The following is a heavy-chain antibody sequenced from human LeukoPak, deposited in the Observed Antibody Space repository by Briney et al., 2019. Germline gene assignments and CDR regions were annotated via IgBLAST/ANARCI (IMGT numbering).Heavy chain of an antibody. CDR3: ARVYSSGPYVDY. Sequence: GGSLRLSCAASGFTFSSYEMNWVRQAPGKGLEWVSYISSSGSTIYYADSVKGRFTISRDNAKNSLYLQMNSLRAEDTAVYYCARVYSSGPYVDYWGQGTLVTVSS. D-gene: IGHD6-19*01. V-gene: IGHV3-48*03. J-gene: IGHJ4*02. CDR2: ISSSGSTI. CDR1: GFTFSSYE.